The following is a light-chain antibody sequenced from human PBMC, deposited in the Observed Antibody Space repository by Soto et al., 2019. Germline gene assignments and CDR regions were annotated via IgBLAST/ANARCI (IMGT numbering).Light chain of an antibody. Sequence: DIVMTQSPDSLAVSLGERATINCKSSQSVLYSSNNKNYLAWYQQKPGHPPKLLIYWASTRESGVSDRLSGSGSGTDFTLTISALQAEDVAVYYCQQYYRTPSEITFGQRTRLEIK. V-gene: IGKV4-1*01. J-gene: IGKJ5*01. CDR2: WAS. CDR1: QSVLYSSNNKNY. CDR3: QQYYRTPSEIT.